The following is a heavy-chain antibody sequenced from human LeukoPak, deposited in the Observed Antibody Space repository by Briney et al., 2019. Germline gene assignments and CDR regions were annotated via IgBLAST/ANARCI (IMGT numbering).Heavy chain of an antibody. V-gene: IGHV3-23*01. CDR1: GFTVSSNY. Sequence: GGSLRLSCAASGFTVSSNYMSWVRQAPGKGLEWVSAISGSGGSTYYADSVKGRFTISRDNSKNTLYLQMNSLRAEDTAVYYCARFSSQQQLANFDYWGQGTLVTVSS. CDR3: ARFSSQQQLANFDY. CDR2: ISGSGGST. D-gene: IGHD6-13*01. J-gene: IGHJ4*02.